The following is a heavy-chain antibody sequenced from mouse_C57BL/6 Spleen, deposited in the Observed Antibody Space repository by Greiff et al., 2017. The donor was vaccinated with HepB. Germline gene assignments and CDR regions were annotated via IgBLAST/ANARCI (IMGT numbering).Heavy chain of an antibody. V-gene: IGHV1-81*01. CDR1: GYTFTSYG. CDR2: IYPRSGNT. D-gene: IGHD2-1*01. CDR3: ARTGGNHYYAMDY. J-gene: IGHJ4*01. Sequence: VQLQQSGAELARPGASVKLSCKASGYTFTSYGISWVKQRTGQGLEWIGEIYPRSGNTYYNEKFKGKATLTADKSSSTAYMELRSLTSEDPAVDFCARTGGNHYYAMDYWGQGTSVTVSS.